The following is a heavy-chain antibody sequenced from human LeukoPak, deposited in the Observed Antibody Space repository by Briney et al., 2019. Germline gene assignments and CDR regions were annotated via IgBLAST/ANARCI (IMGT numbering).Heavy chain of an antibody. CDR3: ARAGDIVVVVAATGWAHFDY. CDR1: GYTFTSYY. Sequence: RASVTVSCKASGYTFTSYYMHWVRQAPGQGLEWMGIINPSDGSTSYAQKFQGRVTMTRDTSTSTVYMELSSLRSEDTAVYYCARAGDIVVVVAATGWAHFDYWGQGTLVTVSS. D-gene: IGHD2-15*01. J-gene: IGHJ4*02. CDR2: INPSDGST. V-gene: IGHV1-46*01.